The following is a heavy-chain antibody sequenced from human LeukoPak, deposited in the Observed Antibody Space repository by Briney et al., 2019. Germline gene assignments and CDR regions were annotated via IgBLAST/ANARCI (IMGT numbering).Heavy chain of an antibody. J-gene: IGHJ4*02. CDR3: AKVTSAAVAGTAVDY. Sequence: GGSLRLSCAASGFTFSNYAMHWVRQAPGKGLEWVAVISYDGNNKYYADSVKGRFTISRDNSKNTLYLQMNSLRAEDTAVYYCAKVTSAAVAGTAVDYWGQGTLVTVSS. V-gene: IGHV3-30*04. CDR1: GFTFSNYA. CDR2: ISYDGNNK. D-gene: IGHD6-19*01.